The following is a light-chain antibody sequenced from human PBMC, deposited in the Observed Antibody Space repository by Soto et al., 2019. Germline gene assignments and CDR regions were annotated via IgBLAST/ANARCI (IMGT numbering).Light chain of an antibody. CDR1: QSVSTSY. CDR2: GAS. Sequence: EIVLTQSPGTLSLSPGERATLSCRASQSVSTSYLAWYQQKPGQAPRLLIYGASSRATGLPDRFSGSGSGTDFTLTISRLEPEDFAVYYCQQDGSSPPWTFGQGTKVEIK. J-gene: IGKJ1*01. CDR3: QQDGSSPPWT. V-gene: IGKV3-20*01.